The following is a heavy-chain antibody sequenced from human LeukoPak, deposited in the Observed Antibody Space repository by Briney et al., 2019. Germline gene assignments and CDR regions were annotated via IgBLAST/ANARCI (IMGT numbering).Heavy chain of an antibody. D-gene: IGHD3-3*01. CDR2: VYRGGGA. CDR1: GFTVSSSF. Sequence: WGSLRLTCAASGFTVSSSFRSWVRQVPGKGLEWVSVVYRGGGADYADSVKGRFAISTDNSKNTLYLQMNSLRAEDTAVYYCARPHSDGSGFYAYWGQGILVTVSS. CDR3: ARPHSDGSGFYAY. J-gene: IGHJ4*02. V-gene: IGHV3-53*01.